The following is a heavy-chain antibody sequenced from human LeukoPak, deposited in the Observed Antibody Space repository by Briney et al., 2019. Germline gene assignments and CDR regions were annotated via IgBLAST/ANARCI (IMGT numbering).Heavy chain of an antibody. Sequence: GESLKISCKGSGYSFTSYWIGWVRQMPGKGLEWMGIIYPGDSDTRYSPSFQGQVTISADKSISTAYLQWSSLKASDTAMYYCARPSMHDYVWGRLHAFDIWGQGTMVTVSS. D-gene: IGHD3-16*01. CDR2: IYPGDSDT. V-gene: IGHV5-51*01. CDR1: GYSFTSYW. J-gene: IGHJ3*02. CDR3: ARPSMHDYVWGRLHAFDI.